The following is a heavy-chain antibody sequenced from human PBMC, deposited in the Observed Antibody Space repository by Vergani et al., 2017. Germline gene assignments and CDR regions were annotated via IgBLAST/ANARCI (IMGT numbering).Heavy chain of an antibody. Sequence: QVLLVQSGAEMKKPGSSVKVSCKSSGGTFSSYTFIWVRLAPGQGLDWMGSIVPILDRKEYAQKFQGRVAITADTSTSTVYMELSSLRSEDTAVYYCARDLGRSRVNSHYGMGVWGQGTTVTVSS. CDR3: ARDLGRSRVNSHYGMGV. J-gene: IGHJ6*02. CDR2: IVPILDRK. CDR1: GGTFSSYT. D-gene: IGHD4-23*01. V-gene: IGHV1-69*08.